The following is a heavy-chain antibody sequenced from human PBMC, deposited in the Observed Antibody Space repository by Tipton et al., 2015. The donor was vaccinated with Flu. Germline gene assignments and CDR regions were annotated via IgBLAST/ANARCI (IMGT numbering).Heavy chain of an antibody. CDR2: IYYIGST. V-gene: IGHV4-31*03. J-gene: IGHJ5*02. D-gene: IGHD4-11*01. CDR3: ARRDYSNYVSDPKSWFDP. CDR1: GGPISSGGDY. Sequence: GLVKPSQTLSLTRTVSGGPISSGGDYWSWIRQHPGKGLEWIGHIYYIGSTNYNPSLKSRVTISVDTSKNQFSLKLSSVTAADTAVYYCARRDYSNYVSDPKSWFDPWGQGILVTVSS.